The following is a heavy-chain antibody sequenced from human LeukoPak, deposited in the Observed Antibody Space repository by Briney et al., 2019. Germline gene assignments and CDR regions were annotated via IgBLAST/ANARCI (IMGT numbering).Heavy chain of an antibody. CDR3: GRVPLPVGTLDP. V-gene: IGHV1-18*01. CDR2: ISADNGNT. CDR1: GYRFTSYG. Sequence: ASVKVSCKAFGYRFTSYGITWVRQAPGQGLEWMGWISADNGNTDYAEKLQGRVTMTTDTSTNTAYMELRSLRSDDTAMYYCGRVPLPVGTLDPWGQGTLVTVSS. D-gene: IGHD7-27*01. J-gene: IGHJ5*02.